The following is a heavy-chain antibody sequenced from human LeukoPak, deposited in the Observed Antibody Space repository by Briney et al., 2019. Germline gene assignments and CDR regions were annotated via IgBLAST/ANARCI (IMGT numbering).Heavy chain of an antibody. V-gene: IGHV1-18*01. CDR1: GYTFTSYG. CDR3: ARGITMVRGVIMPPDY. CDR2: ISAYNGNT. D-gene: IGHD3-10*01. Sequence: ASVKVSCKASGYTFTSYGISWVRQAPGQGLGWMGWISAYNGNTNYAQKLQGRVTMTTDTSTSTAYMELRSLRSDDTAVYYCARGITMVRGVIMPPDYWGQGTLVTVSS. J-gene: IGHJ4*02.